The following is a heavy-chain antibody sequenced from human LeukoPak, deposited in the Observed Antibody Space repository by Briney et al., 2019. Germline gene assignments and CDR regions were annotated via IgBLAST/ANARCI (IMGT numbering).Heavy chain of an antibody. CDR1: GGTFSSYT. CDR2: IIPILGIA. J-gene: IGHJ4*02. Sequence: SVKVSCKAPGGTFSSYTISWVRQALGQGLEWMGRIIPILGIANYAQKFQGRVTITADKSTSTAYMELSSLRSEDTAVYYCARGMRGVIRSFDYWGQGTLVTVSS. V-gene: IGHV1-69*02. CDR3: ARGMRGVIRSFDY. D-gene: IGHD3-10*01.